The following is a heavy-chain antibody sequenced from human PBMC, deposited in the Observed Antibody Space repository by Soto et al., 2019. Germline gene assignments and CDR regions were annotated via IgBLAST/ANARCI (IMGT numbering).Heavy chain of an antibody. Sequence: GGSLRLSCAASGFTFSSYSMNWVRQAPGKGLEWVSSISSSSSYIYYADSVKGRFTISRDNAKNSLYLQMNSLRAEDTAVYYCARGLPIVVVPAAIPGNWFDPWGQGTLVTVSS. D-gene: IGHD2-2*01. V-gene: IGHV3-21*01. J-gene: IGHJ5*02. CDR3: ARGLPIVVVPAAIPGNWFDP. CDR2: ISSSSSYI. CDR1: GFTFSSYS.